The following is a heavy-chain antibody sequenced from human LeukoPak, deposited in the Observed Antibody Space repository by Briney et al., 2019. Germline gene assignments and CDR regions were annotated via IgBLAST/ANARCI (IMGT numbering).Heavy chain of an antibody. D-gene: IGHD2/OR15-2a*01. Sequence: GGTLRLSCAASGFTFSGVWMQWVRQAPGKGLVWVSRMNSDGSNTNYADSVKGRFTISRDNAKNTLYLQMNSLSAEDTAVYYCARETFIALDVWGQGTTVTVSS. J-gene: IGHJ6*02. CDR3: ARETFIALDV. CDR1: GFTFSGVW. CDR2: MNSDGSNT. V-gene: IGHV3-74*01.